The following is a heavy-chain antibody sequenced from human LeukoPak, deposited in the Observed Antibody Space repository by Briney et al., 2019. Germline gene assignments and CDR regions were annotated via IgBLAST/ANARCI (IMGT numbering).Heavy chain of an antibody. J-gene: IGHJ6*03. V-gene: IGHV3-74*01. CDR2: INTDGSST. Sequence: GGSLRLSCAASGFTFSTYPMRWVRQAPGKGLAWVSRINTDGSSTSYADSVKGRFTISRDNAKNTLYLQMNSLRAEDTAVYYCARNHYYYYMDVWGKGTTVTVSS. CDR1: GFTFSTYP. CDR3: ARNHYYYYMDV.